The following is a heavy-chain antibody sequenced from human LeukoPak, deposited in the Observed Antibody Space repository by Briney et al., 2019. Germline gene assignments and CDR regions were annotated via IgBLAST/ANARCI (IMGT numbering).Heavy chain of an antibody. CDR2: FDPEDGET. Sequence: ASVKVSCKVSGYTLTELSMHWVRQAPGKGLEWMGGFDPEDGETIYAQKFQGRVTMTEDTSTDTAYMELSSLRSEDTAVYYCARDSVGSSGWYAVGNYYYYMDVWGKGTTVTISS. CDR1: GYTLTELS. D-gene: IGHD6-19*01. J-gene: IGHJ6*03. V-gene: IGHV1-24*01. CDR3: ARDSVGSSGWYAVGNYYYYMDV.